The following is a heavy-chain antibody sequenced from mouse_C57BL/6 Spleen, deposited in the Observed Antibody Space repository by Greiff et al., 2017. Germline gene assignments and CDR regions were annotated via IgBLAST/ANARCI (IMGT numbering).Heavy chain of an antibody. V-gene: IGHV1-72*01. CDR3: AREGDIDV. CDR1: GYTFPSYW. D-gene: IGHD3-3*01. J-gene: IGHJ1*03. Sequence: QVPLQQPGAELVKPGASVKLSCKASGYTFPSYWMPWVQQRPGRGLEWIGRIDPNRGGTKYNEKFKSKATLTVDKPSSTAYLPLRSLTSEDSAVYDCAREGDIDVWGKGTTVTVSS. CDR2: IDPNRGGT.